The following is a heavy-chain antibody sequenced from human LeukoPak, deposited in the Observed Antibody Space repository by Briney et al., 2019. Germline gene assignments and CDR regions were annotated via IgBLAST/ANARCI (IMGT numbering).Heavy chain of an antibody. CDR3: AGVRGRGTNWNYGLGNWFDP. Sequence: SETLSLTCTVSGGSISSSSYYWGWLRQPPGKGLEWLGSIYYSGSTYYNPSLKSRVTISVDTSKHQFSLKLSSVTAADTAVYYCAGVRGRGTNWNYGLGNWFDPWGQGTLVTVSS. D-gene: IGHD1-7*01. CDR1: GGSISSSSYY. CDR2: IYYSGST. V-gene: IGHV4-39*01. J-gene: IGHJ5*02.